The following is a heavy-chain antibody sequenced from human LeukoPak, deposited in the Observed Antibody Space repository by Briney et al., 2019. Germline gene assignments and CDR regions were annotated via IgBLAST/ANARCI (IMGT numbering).Heavy chain of an antibody. CDR3: AKDHGGSSYGMDV. CDR1: GFTFSSYW. J-gene: IGHJ6*02. D-gene: IGHD6-13*01. CDR2: IKQDGSEK. V-gene: IGHV3-7*03. Sequence: GGSLRLSCAASGFTFSSYWMSWVRQAPGKGLEWVANIKQDGSEKYYVDSVKGRFTISRDNAKNSLYLQMNSLRAEDTALYYCAKDHGGSSYGMDVWGQGTTVTVSS.